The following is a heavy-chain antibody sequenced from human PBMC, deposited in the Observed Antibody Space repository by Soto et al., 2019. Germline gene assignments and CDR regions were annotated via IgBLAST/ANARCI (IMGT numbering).Heavy chain of an antibody. CDR1: GISLTTSGVG. CDR2: IYWDDDK. J-gene: IGHJ5*02. D-gene: IGHD1-26*01. V-gene: IGHV2-5*02. Sequence: SGPTLVNPTQALTLTCTLSGISLTTSGVGVAWIRQPPGKALEWLALIYWDDDKRYSPSLKNRLTVTRDTSKNHVVLTLTNMDPVDSGTYFCAYRPPVEDTFCFDPWGPGTLVTVSS. CDR3: AYRPPVEDTFCFDP.